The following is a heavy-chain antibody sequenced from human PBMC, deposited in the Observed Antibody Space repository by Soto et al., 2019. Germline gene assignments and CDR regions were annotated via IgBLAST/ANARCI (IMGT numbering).Heavy chain of an antibody. D-gene: IGHD3-10*01. V-gene: IGHV3-23*01. CDR1: GFTFSSYV. J-gene: IGHJ6*02. CDR2: ISGSGSNT. CDR3: AHPYYSGSSYYGIDV. Sequence: EVQLLESGGGLIQPGGSLRLSCAASGFTFSSYVINWVRQAPGKGLEWVSSISGSGSNTYYADSVKGRFTISRDNSNDTLYLQMNTLRAEDTAIHYCAHPYYSGSSYYGIDVWGRGTTVTVSS.